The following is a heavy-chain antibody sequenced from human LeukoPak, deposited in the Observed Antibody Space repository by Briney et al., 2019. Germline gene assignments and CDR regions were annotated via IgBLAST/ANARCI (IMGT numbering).Heavy chain of an antibody. V-gene: IGHV4-59*11. J-gene: IGHJ5*02. CDR1: GGSISSHY. CDR3: AGSLTQYQLRDP. D-gene: IGHD2-2*01. Sequence: PSETLSLTCTVSGGSISSHYWSWIRQPPGKGLEWIGYIYYSGSTNYNPSLKSRVTISVDTSKNQFSLKLSSVTAADTAVYYCAGSLTQYQLRDPWGQGTLVTVSS. CDR2: IYYSGST.